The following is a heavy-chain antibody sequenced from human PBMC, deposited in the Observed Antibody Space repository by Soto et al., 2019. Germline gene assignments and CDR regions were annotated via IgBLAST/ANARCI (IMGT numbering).Heavy chain of an antibody. J-gene: IGHJ6*02. D-gene: IGHD6-19*01. CDR2: ISAYNGNT. V-gene: IGHV1-18*04. CDR1: GYTFTSYG. Sequence: QVQLVQSGAEVKKPGASVKVSCKVSGYTFTSYGISWVRQAPGQALEWMGWISAYNGNTNYAQKLQGRVTMTTDTSTSTAYMELRSLRSDDTAVYYCARATYSGWDYYYGMDVWGQGPTVTVSS. CDR3: ARATYSGWDYYYGMDV.